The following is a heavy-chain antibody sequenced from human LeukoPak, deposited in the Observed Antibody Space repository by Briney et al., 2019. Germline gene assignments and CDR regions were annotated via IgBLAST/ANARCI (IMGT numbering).Heavy chain of an antibody. CDR3: AKSIAVAGIGGGRIFDY. J-gene: IGHJ4*02. CDR1: GFTFSSYA. Sequence: AGGSLRLSCAASGFTFSSYAMHWVRQAPGKGLEYVSAISSNGGSTYYANSVKGRFTISRDNSKNTLYLQMNSLRTEDTAIYYCAKSIAVAGIGGGRIFDYWGQGTLVTVSS. D-gene: IGHD6-19*01. V-gene: IGHV3-64*01. CDR2: ISSNGGST.